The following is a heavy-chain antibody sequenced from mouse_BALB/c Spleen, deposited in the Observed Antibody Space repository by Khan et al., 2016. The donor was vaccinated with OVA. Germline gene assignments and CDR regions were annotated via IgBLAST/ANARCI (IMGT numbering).Heavy chain of an antibody. CDR1: GYTFTNNG. J-gene: IGHJ4*01. CDR2: INTYTGEP. Sequence: QIQLVQSGPELKKPGETVKISCKASGYTFTNNGMNWVKQNPGKGLKWMGWINTYTGEPTYVDDFKGRFAFSLETSATTDYLQINNLKNEDTATYFCERVECAGTMDYWGQGTSVTVSS. CDR3: ERVECAGTMDY. D-gene: IGHD6-1*01. V-gene: IGHV9-3-1*01.